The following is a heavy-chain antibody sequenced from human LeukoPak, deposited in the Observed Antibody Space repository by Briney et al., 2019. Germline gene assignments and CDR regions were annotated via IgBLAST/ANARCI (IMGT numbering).Heavy chain of an antibody. Sequence: ASVKVSCKASGGTFSSYAISWVRQAPGQGLEWMGGIIPIFGTANYAQKFQGRVTITADKSTSTAYMELSSLRSEDTAVYYCARVSFEERSSSSGYYYYYMDVWGKGTTVTISS. D-gene: IGHD6-13*01. V-gene: IGHV1-69*06. CDR2: IIPIFGTA. CDR3: ARVSFEERSSSSGYYYYYMDV. J-gene: IGHJ6*03. CDR1: GGTFSSYA.